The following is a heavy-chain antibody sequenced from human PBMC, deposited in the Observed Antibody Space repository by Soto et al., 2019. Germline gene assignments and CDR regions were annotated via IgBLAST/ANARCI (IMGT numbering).Heavy chain of an antibody. J-gene: IGHJ4*02. Sequence: VQLQQWGAGLLKPSETLSLTCAVYGGSFSGYYWSWIRQPPGKGLEWIGEINHSGSTNYNPSLKSRVTISVDTSKNQFSLKLSSVTAADTAVYYCARGPHYDYIWGSYRRAPFDYWGQGTLVTVSS. CDR1: GGSFSGYY. CDR3: ARGPHYDYIWGSYRRAPFDY. D-gene: IGHD3-16*02. CDR2: INHSGST. V-gene: IGHV4-34*01.